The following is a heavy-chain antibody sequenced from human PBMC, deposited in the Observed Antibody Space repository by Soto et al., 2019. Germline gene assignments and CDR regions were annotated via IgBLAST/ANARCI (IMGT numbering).Heavy chain of an antibody. J-gene: IGHJ4*02. D-gene: IGHD4-17*01. CDR3: AREGSDYAFDY. CDR1: GGSISSYD. CDR2: IYTSGST. Sequence: PSETLSLTCTVSGGSISSYDLSWVRQPAGKGLEWIGRIYTSGSTNYNPSLKSRVTMSVDTSKNQFSLKLSSVTAADTAVYYCAREGSDYAFDYWGQGTLVTVSS. V-gene: IGHV4-4*07.